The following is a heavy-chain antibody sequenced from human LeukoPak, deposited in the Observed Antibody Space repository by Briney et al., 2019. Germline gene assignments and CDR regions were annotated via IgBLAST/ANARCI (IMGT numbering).Heavy chain of an antibody. Sequence: GESLKISCKGSGYNFRGYWISWVRQMPGKGLEWMERIDPSDSQTDYRPSFQGHVTISLYTSISTAYLQLSSLKASDTAMYYCAAKGVVVGGFDIWGQGTMVTVSS. V-gene: IGHV5-10-1*01. J-gene: IGHJ3*02. CDR1: GYNFRGYW. CDR3: AAKGVVVGGFDI. CDR2: IDPSDSQT. D-gene: IGHD2-15*01.